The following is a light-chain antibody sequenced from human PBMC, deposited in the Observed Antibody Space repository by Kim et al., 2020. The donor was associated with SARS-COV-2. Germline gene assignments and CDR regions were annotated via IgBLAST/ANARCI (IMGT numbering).Light chain of an antibody. CDR3: AAWDDSLSGRKV. J-gene: IGLJ3*02. CDR1: SSNIVSNY. CDR2: RNN. V-gene: IGLV1-47*01. Sequence: ELTQPPSASGTPGQRVTISCSGSSSNIVSNYVFWYQQFPGTAPKLLIYRNNQRPSGVPDRFSGSKSGTSASLAISGLRSEDEADYYCAAWDDSLSGRKVFGGGTQLTVL.